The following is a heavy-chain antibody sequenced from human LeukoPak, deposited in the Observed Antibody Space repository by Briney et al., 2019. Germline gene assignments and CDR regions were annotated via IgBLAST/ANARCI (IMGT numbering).Heavy chain of an antibody. D-gene: IGHD3-22*01. V-gene: IGHV3-30*18. CDR1: GFTFSSYG. J-gene: IGHJ6*02. CDR3: AKSEYYDSSGSSRIDYYYGMDV. CDR2: ISYDGSNK. Sequence: PGGSLRLSCAASGFTFSSYGMHWVRQAPGKGLEWVAVISYDGSNKYYADSVKGRFTISRDNTKNTLYLQMNSLRAEDTAVYYCAKSEYYDSSGSSRIDYYYGMDVWGQGTTVTVSS.